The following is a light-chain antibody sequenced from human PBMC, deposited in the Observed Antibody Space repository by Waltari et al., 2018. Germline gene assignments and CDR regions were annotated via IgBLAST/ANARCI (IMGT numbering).Light chain of an antibody. V-gene: IGLV2-23*02. Sequence: QSALTQPASVSGSPGQSITISCTGTSSDVGYYKRVSWYQQHPGKAPKLMIYAVSKRPAGVSDRFSVSKSGDMASLPISGLQPEDEAEYFCSSYAGSSKGVFGGGTKVTVL. CDR1: SSDVGYYKR. J-gene: IGLJ2*01. CDR2: AVS. CDR3: SSYAGSSKGV.